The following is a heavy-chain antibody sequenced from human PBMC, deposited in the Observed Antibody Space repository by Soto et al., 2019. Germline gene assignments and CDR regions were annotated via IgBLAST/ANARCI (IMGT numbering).Heavy chain of an antibody. CDR2: ISSRSSDI. J-gene: IGHJ4*02. Sequence: GGSLRLSCAASGFTFSAYSMTWIRQAPGKGLEWVSYISSRSSDIYHADSVRGRFTISRDNAKNSLFLQMDSLRAEDTAVYYCARDLSTAAIFDYWGQGTLVTVSS. D-gene: IGHD2-15*01. CDR1: GFTFSAYS. V-gene: IGHV3-11*01. CDR3: ARDLSTAAIFDY.